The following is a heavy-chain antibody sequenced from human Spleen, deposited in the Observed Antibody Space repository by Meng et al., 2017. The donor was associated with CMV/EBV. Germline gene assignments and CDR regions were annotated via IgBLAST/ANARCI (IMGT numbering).Heavy chain of an antibody. CDR1: GYTFTSYG. V-gene: IGHV1-2*02. CDR3: ARDAVVLLWFGELLSPVGYFDY. D-gene: IGHD3-10*01. Sequence: QVPLGPSGAEVKKPGASVKVSCKASGYTFTSYGISWVRQAPGQGLEWMGWINPNSGGTNYAQKFQGRVTMTRDTSISTAYMELSRLRSDDTAVYYCARDAVVLLWFGELLSPVGYFDYWGQGTLVTVSS. J-gene: IGHJ4*02. CDR2: INPNSGGT.